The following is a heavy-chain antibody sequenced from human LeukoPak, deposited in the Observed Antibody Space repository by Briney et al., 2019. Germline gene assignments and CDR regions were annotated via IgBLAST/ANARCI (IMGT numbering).Heavy chain of an antibody. Sequence: SETLSLTCTVSGGSISSYDWSWIRQPPGKGLEWIGYIYYRGSTNYNPSLKSRVTISVDTSKNQFSLKLSSVTAADTAVYYCARDKGADYYGSGSWYYFDYWGQGTLVTVSS. CDR3: ARDKGADYYGSGSWYYFDY. CDR2: IYYRGST. J-gene: IGHJ4*02. V-gene: IGHV4-59*01. CDR1: GGSISSYD. D-gene: IGHD3-10*01.